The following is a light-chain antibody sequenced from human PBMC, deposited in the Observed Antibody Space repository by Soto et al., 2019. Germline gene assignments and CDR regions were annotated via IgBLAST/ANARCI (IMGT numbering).Light chain of an antibody. CDR3: QSYDSSLSGYV. Sequence: QSVLTQPPSVSGAPGQRVTISCTGSSPNIGAGYDVHWYQQLPGTAPKLLIYGNSNRPSGVPDRFSGSKSGTSASLAITGLQAEDEAYYYCQSYDSSLSGYVFGTGTKVTVL. CDR2: GNS. J-gene: IGLJ1*01. V-gene: IGLV1-40*01. CDR1: SPNIGAGYD.